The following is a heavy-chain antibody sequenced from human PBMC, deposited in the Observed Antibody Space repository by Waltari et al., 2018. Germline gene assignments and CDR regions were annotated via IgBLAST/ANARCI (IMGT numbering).Heavy chain of an antibody. CDR2: INPNSGGT. V-gene: IGHV1-2*06. Sequence: QVQLVQSGAEVKKPGASVKVSCKASGYTFTGYYMHWVRQAPGQGLEWRGRINPNSGGTNYAQKFQGRVTMTRDTSISTAYMELSRLRSDDTAVYYCARETHPPLRDDDAFDIWGQGTMVTVSS. CDR3: ARETHPPLRDDDAFDI. J-gene: IGHJ3*02. CDR1: GYTFTGYY. D-gene: IGHD5-12*01.